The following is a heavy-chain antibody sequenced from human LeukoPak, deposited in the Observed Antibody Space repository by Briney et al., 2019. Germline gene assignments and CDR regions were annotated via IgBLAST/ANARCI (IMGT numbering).Heavy chain of an antibody. J-gene: IGHJ4*02. D-gene: IGHD2-2*01. CDR2: ISYDGSKK. CDR3: AKDIRPYCTSTSCYPLDY. CDR1: GFTFSSYG. Sequence: PGGSLRLSCAASGFTFSSYGMHCVRQAPGKGLEWVAVISYDGSKKYYADSVMGRFTISRGNSKNTLYLQMDSLRAEDTAIYYCAKDIRPYCTSTSCYPLDYWGQGTLVTVSS. V-gene: IGHV3-30*18.